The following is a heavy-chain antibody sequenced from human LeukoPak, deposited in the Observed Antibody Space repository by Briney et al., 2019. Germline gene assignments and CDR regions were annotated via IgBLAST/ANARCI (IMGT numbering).Heavy chain of an antibody. CDR3: ARDRLMVRSFDY. V-gene: IGHV3-30*04. J-gene: IGHJ4*02. Sequence: GGSLRLSCAASGFTFSSYAMSWVRQAPGKGLEWVAVISYDGGNKYYADSVKGRFTISRDNSKNTLYLQMNSLRAEDTAVYYCARDRLMVRSFDYWGQGTLVTVSS. CDR1: GFTFSSYA. CDR2: ISYDGGNK. D-gene: IGHD3-10*01.